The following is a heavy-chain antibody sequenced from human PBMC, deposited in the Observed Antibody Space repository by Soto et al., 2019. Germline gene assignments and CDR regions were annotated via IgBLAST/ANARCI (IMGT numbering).Heavy chain of an antibody. CDR2: IIPIFGTA. CDR3: ARGGDSSSSPGDNWFDP. Sequence: QVQLVQSGAEVKKPGSSVKASCKASGGTFSSYAISWVRQAPGQGLEWMGGIIPIFGTANYAQKFQGRVTITADESTSTAYMELSSLRSEDTAVYYCARGGDSSSSPGDNWFDPWGQGTLVTVSS. V-gene: IGHV1-69*01. CDR1: GGTFSSYA. D-gene: IGHD6-6*01. J-gene: IGHJ5*02.